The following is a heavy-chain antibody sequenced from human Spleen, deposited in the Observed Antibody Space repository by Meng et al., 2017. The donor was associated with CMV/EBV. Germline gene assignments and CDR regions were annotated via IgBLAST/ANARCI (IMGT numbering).Heavy chain of an antibody. CDR2: ISTSGVYK. J-gene: IGHJ4*02. Sequence: GESLKISCVGSGFTFSGYSMSWVRQAPGKGLEWVSSISTSGVYKYEADSLKGRFTISRDNGKNSVYLQMNSLRAEDTAVYYCASPYDNSGYYSGYWGQGTLVTVSS. D-gene: IGHD3-22*01. V-gene: IGHV3-21*06. CDR3: ASPYDNSGYYSGY. CDR1: GFTFSGYS.